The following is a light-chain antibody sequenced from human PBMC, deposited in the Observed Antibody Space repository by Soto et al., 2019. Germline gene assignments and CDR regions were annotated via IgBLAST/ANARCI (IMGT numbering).Light chain of an antibody. V-gene: IGLV2-11*01. Sequence: QFALTKHRSVSGSTGQSVTISCPGTSSDVGAYNYVSWYQQHPGKAPKLMTYDVSKRPSGVPDRFSGSKSGNTASLTISGLQAEDEADYYCCSYADNYSYVFGTGTNVTVL. CDR2: DVS. J-gene: IGLJ1*01. CDR3: CSYADNYSYV. CDR1: SSDVGAYNY.